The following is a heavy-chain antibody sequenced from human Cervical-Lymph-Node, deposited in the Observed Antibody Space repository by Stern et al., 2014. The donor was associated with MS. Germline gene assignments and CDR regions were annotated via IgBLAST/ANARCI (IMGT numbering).Heavy chain of an antibody. CDR2: ISAYSRNT. Sequence: VQLVESGAEVTKPGASVTVSCKASGYTFSSYGINWVRQAPGQGLEWMGWISAYSRNTAYAQKLQGRVTMTTDTSTSTAYMELRSLRSDDTAVYYCARGGYPDAFDIWGQGTMVTVSS. CDR1: GYTFSSYG. J-gene: IGHJ3*02. CDR3: ARGGYPDAFDI. V-gene: IGHV1-18*01. D-gene: IGHD5-12*01.